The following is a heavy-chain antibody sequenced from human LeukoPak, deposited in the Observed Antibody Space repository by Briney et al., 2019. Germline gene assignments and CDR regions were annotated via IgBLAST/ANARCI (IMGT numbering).Heavy chain of an antibody. V-gene: IGHV3-30*03. CDR2: ISYDGSNK. J-gene: IGHJ3*02. CDR3: ARAGANQYDTSGYYSKDAFDI. CDR1: GFTFSSYA. Sequence: GGSLRLSCAASGFTFSSYAMHWVRQAPGKGLEWVAVISYDGSNKYYADSVKGRFTISRDNSKNTLYLQMNSLRAEDTAVYYCARAGANQYDTSGYYSKDAFDIWGPGTTVTVSS. D-gene: IGHD3-22*01.